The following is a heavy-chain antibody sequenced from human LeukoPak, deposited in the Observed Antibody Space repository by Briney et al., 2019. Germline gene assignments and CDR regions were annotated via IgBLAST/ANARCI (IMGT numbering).Heavy chain of an antibody. V-gene: IGHV3-7*01. CDR2: IKHDGSEK. CDR1: GFTFSSYW. J-gene: IGHJ4*02. D-gene: IGHD1-26*01. Sequence: PGGSLRLSCAASGFTFSSYWMNWVRQAPGKGLEWVANIKHDGSEKYYVDSVKGRFTISRDNAKNSLYLQMNGLRAEDTAVYYCARILTVGATYDYWGQGTLVTVSS. CDR3: ARILTVGATYDY.